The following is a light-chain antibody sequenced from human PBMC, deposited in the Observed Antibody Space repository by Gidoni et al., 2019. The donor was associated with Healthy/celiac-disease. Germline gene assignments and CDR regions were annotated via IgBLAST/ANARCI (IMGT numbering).Light chain of an antibody. CDR1: QSISSW. CDR3: QQYNSYSPLT. Sequence: DIQMTQSPSTLSASAGDRVTITCRASQSISSWLAWYQQKPGKAPKLLIYKASSLESGVPSRFSGSGSGTEFTLTISSLQHDDFATYYCQQYNSYSPLTFGGXTKVEIK. CDR2: KAS. V-gene: IGKV1-5*03. J-gene: IGKJ4*01.